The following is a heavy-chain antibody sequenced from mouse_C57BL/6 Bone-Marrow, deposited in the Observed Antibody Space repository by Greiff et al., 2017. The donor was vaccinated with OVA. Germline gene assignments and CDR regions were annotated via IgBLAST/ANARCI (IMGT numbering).Heavy chain of an antibody. CDR3: ASSYYYGSRDY. CDR2: IYPGSGNT. V-gene: IGHV1-66*01. J-gene: IGHJ2*01. D-gene: IGHD1-1*01. Sequence: QVQLQQSGPELVKPGASVKISCKASGYSFTSYYIHWVKQRPGQGLEWIGWIYPGSGNTKYNEKFKGKATLTADTSSSTAYMQLSSLTSEDSAVDYCASSYYYGSRDYWGQGTTLTVSS. CDR1: GYSFTSYY.